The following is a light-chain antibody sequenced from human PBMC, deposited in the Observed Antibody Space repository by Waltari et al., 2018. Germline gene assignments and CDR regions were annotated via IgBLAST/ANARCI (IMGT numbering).Light chain of an antibody. J-gene: IGKJ5*01. Sequence: DIVMTQSPDSLAVSLGERATINCKSSQSVLYTSNNKNYLAWYQQKPGQPPKLLIYWGSTRVSGVPDRFSGSGSETDFTLTISSLQAEDVAVYHCQQYHSSPSFGQVTRLEIK. CDR1: QSVLYTSNNKNY. V-gene: IGKV4-1*01. CDR2: WGS. CDR3: QQYHSSPS.